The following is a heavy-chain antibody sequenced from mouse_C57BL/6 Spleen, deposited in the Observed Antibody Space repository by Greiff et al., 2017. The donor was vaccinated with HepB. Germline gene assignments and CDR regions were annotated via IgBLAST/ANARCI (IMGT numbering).Heavy chain of an antibody. V-gene: IGHV5-17*01. J-gene: IGHJ1*03. Sequence: EVHLVESGGGLVKPGGSLKLSCAASGFTFSDYGMHWVRQAPEKGLEWVAYISSGSSTIYYADTVKGRFTISRDNAKNTLFLQMTSLRSEDTAMYYCASWDWYFDVWGTGTTVTVSS. CDR2: ISSGSSTI. CDR3: ASWDWYFDV. D-gene: IGHD4-1*01. CDR1: GFTFSDYG.